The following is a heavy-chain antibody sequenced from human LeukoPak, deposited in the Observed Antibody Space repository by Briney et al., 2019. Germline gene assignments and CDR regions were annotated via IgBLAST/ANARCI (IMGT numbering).Heavy chain of an antibody. CDR1: GFTLSSYG. Sequence: GGSLRLSCAASGFTLSSYGMHWVRQAPGKGLEWVAFIRYDGSNKYYADSVKGRFTISRENAKNSMYLQMNSLRAGDTAVYYCVRLTPYDSSGYYYDYWGQGTLVTVSS. CDR2: IRYDGSNK. CDR3: VRLTPYDSSGYYYDY. D-gene: IGHD3-22*01. J-gene: IGHJ4*02. V-gene: IGHV3-30*02.